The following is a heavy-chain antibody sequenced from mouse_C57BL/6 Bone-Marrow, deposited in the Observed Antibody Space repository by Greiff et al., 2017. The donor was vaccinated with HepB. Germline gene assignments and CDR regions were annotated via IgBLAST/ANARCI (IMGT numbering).Heavy chain of an antibody. D-gene: IGHD1-1*01. CDR3: ERHSYGSSLWYFDV. J-gene: IGHJ1*03. Sequence: EVQRVESGGGLVQPQGSLKLSCAASGFSFNTYAMNWVRQAPGKGLEWVARIRSKSNNYATYYADSVKDRFTISRDDAESMLYLQMNNLRTEDTAMYYCERHSYGSSLWYFDVWGTGTTVTVSS. CDR2: IRSKSNNYAT. V-gene: IGHV10-1*01. CDR1: GFSFNTYA.